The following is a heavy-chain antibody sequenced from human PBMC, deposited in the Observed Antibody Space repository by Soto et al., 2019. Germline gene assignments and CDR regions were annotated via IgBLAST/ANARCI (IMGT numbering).Heavy chain of an antibody. Sequence: PGGSLRLSCLASGFTFSAYSMNWVRQAPGKGLEWVASISLDSSYIYYADSVKGRFTISRDNAGNSLFLQMHNLRVEDTAIYYCVRDQLLYHPERPDVWGQGTPVTVS. CDR3: VRDQLLYHPERPDV. J-gene: IGHJ6*02. V-gene: IGHV3-21*01. CDR2: ISLDSSYI. D-gene: IGHD2-2*01. CDR1: GFTFSAYS.